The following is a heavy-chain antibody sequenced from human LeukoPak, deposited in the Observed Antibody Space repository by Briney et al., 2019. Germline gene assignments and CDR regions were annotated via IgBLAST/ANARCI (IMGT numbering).Heavy chain of an antibody. CDR1: GGSFSGYY. Sequence: PSETLSLTCAVYGGSFSGYYWSWIRQPPRKGLEWIGEINHSGSTNYNPSLKSRVTISVDTSKNQFSLKLSSVTAAGTAVYYCARTFDSSGYNDYWGQGTLVTVSS. J-gene: IGHJ4*02. CDR2: INHSGST. D-gene: IGHD3-22*01. CDR3: ARTFDSSGYNDY. V-gene: IGHV4-34*01.